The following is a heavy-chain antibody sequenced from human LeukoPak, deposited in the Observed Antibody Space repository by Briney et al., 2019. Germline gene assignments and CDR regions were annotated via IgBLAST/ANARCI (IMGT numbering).Heavy chain of an antibody. Sequence: PGGSLSLSCAASGFTFSNYWMQWVRQPPGKGLVWVSRLNRDGRSTNYADSVKGRFTISRDNAKNSVFLQMISLGAEDTAVYYCALPLRDGDFYFDYWGQGALVTVSS. J-gene: IGHJ4*02. CDR3: ALPLRDGDFYFDY. CDR1: GFTFSNYW. V-gene: IGHV3-74*01. D-gene: IGHD4-17*01. CDR2: LNRDGRST.